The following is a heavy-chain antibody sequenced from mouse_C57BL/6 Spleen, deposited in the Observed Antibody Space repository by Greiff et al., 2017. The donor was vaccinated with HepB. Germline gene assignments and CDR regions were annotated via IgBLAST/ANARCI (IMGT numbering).Heavy chain of an antibody. CDR1: GFTFSDYG. V-gene: IGHV5-17*01. CDR3: ARATTARGYYFDY. Sequence: EVNVVESGGGLVKPGGSLKLSCAASGFTFSDYGMHWVRQAPEKGLEWVAYISSGSSTIYYADTVKGRFTISRDNAKNTLFLQMTSLRSEDTAMYYCARATTARGYYFDYWGQGTTLTVSS. D-gene: IGHD1-2*01. J-gene: IGHJ2*01. CDR2: ISSGSSTI.